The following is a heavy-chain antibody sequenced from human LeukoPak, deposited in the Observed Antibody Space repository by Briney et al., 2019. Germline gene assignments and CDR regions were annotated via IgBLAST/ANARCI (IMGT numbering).Heavy chain of an antibody. CDR3: ARGVSREFDY. J-gene: IGHJ4*02. V-gene: IGHV4-31*03. Sequence: SETLSLTCTVSGGSISSGGYYWSWIRQHPGKGLEWIGYIYYSGSTYYNPSLKSRVTISVDKSKNQFSLKLSSVTAADTAVYYCARGVSREFDYWGQGTLVTVSS. CDR1: GGSISSGGYY. CDR2: IYYSGST.